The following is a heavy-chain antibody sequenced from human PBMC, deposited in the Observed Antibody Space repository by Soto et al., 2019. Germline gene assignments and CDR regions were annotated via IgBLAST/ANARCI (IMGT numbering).Heavy chain of an antibody. D-gene: IGHD5-18*01. V-gene: IGHV1-18*01. CDR2: ISAYNGNT. J-gene: IGHJ6*02. CDR1: GYTFTSYG. CDR3: ARGYVDTARGMDV. Sequence: ASVKVSCKASGYTFTSYGISWVRQAPGQGLEWMGWISAYNGNTNYAQKFQGRVTMTRDTSTSTVYMELSSLRSEDTAVYYCARGYVDTARGMDVWGQGTTVTVSS.